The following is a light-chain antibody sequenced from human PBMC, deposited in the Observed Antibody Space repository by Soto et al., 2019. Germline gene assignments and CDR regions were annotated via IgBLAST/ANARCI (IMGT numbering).Light chain of an antibody. J-gene: IGKJ2*01. CDR3: QQYGGVPYT. Sequence: EVVLTQSPATLSVSPGDRVTLSCRASQSVRNNFAWYQQRPGQAPRLLIYAASTRAPGIPARFSGSGSGTEFTLTISRLEPEDFAIYYCQQYGGVPYTFGQGTKLEIK. CDR2: AAS. CDR1: QSVRNN. V-gene: IGKV3D-15*01.